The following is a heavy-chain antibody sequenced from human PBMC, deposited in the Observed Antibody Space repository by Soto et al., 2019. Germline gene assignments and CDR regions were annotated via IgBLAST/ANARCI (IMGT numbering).Heavy chain of an antibody. CDR3: ARGGGDDFDY. J-gene: IGHJ4*02. V-gene: IGHV4-59*01. CDR2: IYYSGST. D-gene: IGHD3-10*01. Sequence: PSETLSLTCTVSGGSISSYYWSWIRQPPGKGLEWIGYIYYSGSTNYNPSLRSRVTISVDTSKNQFSLKLSSVTAADTAVYYCARGGGDDFDYWGQGTLVTVSS. CDR1: GGSISSYY.